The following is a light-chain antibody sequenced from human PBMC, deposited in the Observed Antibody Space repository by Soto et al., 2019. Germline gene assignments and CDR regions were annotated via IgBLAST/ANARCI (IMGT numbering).Light chain of an antibody. CDR1: QGISSA. J-gene: IGKJ4*01. CDR3: QQFISYPLT. Sequence: AIQLNQSPSSLSASVGDRVTITCRASQGISSALAWYQQKPGKAPKLLIYDASSLETGVPSRFSGSAYGTDFTLTISSLQPEDFATYFCQQFISYPLTFGGGTKVEIK. V-gene: IGKV1-13*02. CDR2: DAS.